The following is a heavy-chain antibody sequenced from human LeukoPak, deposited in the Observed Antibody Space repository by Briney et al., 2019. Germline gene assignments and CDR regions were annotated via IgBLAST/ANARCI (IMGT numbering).Heavy chain of an antibody. D-gene: IGHD2-15*01. V-gene: IGHV5-51*01. CDR3: ARYCSGGSCYPGTGFDP. CDR2: IYPGDSDT. CDR1: GYSFTSYW. J-gene: IGHJ5*02. Sequence: GESLKISCKGSGYSFTSYWIGWVRQMPGKGLEWMGIIYPGDSDTRYSPSFQGHVTISADKYISTAYLQWSSLKASDTAMYYCARYCSGGSCYPGTGFDPWGQGTLVTVSS.